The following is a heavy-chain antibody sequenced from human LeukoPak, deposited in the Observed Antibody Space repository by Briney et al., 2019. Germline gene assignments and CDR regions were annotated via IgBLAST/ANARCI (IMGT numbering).Heavy chain of an antibody. Sequence: SETLSLTCAVYGGSFSGYYWSWIRQPPGKGLEWIGEINHSGSTNYNPSLKSRVTISVDTSKNQFSLKLSSVTAADTAVYYCARNTRDYYDSSGYYTSFDYWGQGTLVTVSS. CDR3: ARNTRDYYDSSGYYTSFDY. D-gene: IGHD3-22*01. CDR1: GGSFSGYY. CDR2: INHSGST. J-gene: IGHJ4*02. V-gene: IGHV4-34*01.